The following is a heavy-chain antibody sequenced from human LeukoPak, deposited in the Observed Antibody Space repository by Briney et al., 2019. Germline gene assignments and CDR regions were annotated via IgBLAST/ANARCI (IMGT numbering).Heavy chain of an antibody. V-gene: IGHV3-23*01. CDR2: ISNGGVST. CDR3: ANGAREYIDS. J-gene: IGHJ4*02. CDR1: GFTFSSYA. D-gene: IGHD5-12*01. Sequence: GGSLRLSCAASGFTFSSYAMSWVRQAPGKGLEWVSRISNGGVSTYYADSVKGRFTISRDNSKNMLYLQMNSLTAEDTAVYYCANGAREYIDSWGQGTLVTVSS.